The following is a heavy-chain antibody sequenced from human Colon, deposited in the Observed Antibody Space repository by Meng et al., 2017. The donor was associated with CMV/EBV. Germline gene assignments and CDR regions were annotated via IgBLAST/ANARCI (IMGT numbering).Heavy chain of an antibody. V-gene: IGHV3-30*04. D-gene: IGHD6-6*01. J-gene: IGHJ6*02. CDR3: ARVGDMRAARAYYYYYGMDV. Sequence: GGSLRLSCVASGVTLSDYAMHWVRQAPGKGLEWVAVISYDRSNKYYADSVKGRFTISRDNSKNTLYLQMNSLRAEDTAVYYCARVGDMRAARAYYYYYGMDVWGQGTTVTVSS. CDR2: ISYDRSNK. CDR1: GVTLSDYA.